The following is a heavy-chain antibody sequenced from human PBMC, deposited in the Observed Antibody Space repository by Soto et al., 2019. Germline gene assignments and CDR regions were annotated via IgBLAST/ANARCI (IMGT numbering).Heavy chain of an antibody. J-gene: IGHJ4*02. CDR2: ISGSGVST. Sequence: GGSLRLSCAASGFTFSSYAMSWVRQAPGKGLEWVSAISGSGVSTYYADSVKGRFTISRDNSKNTLYLQMNSLRAEDTAVYYCAKVKTGTGGPYYFEYWGQGTLVTVAS. D-gene: IGHD1-7*01. CDR3: AKVKTGTGGPYYFEY. V-gene: IGHV3-23*01. CDR1: GFTFSSYA.